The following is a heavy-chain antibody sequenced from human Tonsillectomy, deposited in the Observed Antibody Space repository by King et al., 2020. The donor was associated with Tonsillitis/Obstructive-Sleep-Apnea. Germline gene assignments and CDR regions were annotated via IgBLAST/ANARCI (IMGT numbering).Heavy chain of an antibody. CDR2: INPSGGST. CDR1: GYTFTSYY. J-gene: IGHJ3*02. CDR3: AGESPYGSGSHSRRHDGFDI. Sequence: VQLVESGAEVKKPGASVKVSCKASGYTFTSYYMHCVRQAPGQGLEWMGIINPSGGSTSYAQKFQGRVTMTRDTSTSTVYMELSSLRSEDTAVYYCAGESPYGSGSHSRRHDGFDIWGQGTMVTVSS. D-gene: IGHD3-10*01. V-gene: IGHV1-46*01.